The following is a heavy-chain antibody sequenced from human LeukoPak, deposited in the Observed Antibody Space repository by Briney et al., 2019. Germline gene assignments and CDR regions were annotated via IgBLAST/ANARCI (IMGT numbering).Heavy chain of an antibody. CDR1: GFTFSDYA. CDR2: IKSKTDGGTT. V-gene: IGHV3-15*01. D-gene: IGHD3-22*01. CDR3: TTLYYYDSSGYYLDNFDY. Sequence: GGSLRLSCAASGFTFSDYAMHWVRLAPGKGLEWVGRIKSKTDGGTTDYAAPVKGRFTISRDDSKNTLYLQMNSLKTEDTAVYYCTTLYYYDSSGYYLDNFDYWGQGTLVTVSS. J-gene: IGHJ4*02.